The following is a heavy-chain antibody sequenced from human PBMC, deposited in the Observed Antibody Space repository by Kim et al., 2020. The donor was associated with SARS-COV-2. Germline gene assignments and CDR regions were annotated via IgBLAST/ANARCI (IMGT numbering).Heavy chain of an antibody. J-gene: IGHJ6*02. D-gene: IGHD3-16*02. V-gene: IGHV1-69*13. CDR3: ARDLYDYVWGSYRSYYYYYGMDV. CDR2: IIPIFGTA. CDR1: GGTFSSYA. Sequence: SVKVSCKASGGTFSSYAISWVRQAPGQGLEWMGGIIPIFGTANYAQKFQGRVTITADESTSTAYMELSSLRSEDTAVYYCARDLYDYVWGSYRSYYYYYGMDVWGQGTTVTVSS.